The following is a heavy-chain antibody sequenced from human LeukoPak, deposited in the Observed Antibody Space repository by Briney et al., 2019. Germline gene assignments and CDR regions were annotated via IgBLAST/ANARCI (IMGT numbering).Heavy chain of an antibody. D-gene: IGHD1-26*01. Sequence: ASVKLSCKASGYTFTTCGINWVRQAPAQGLEWMGWISAYNGNTNYAQKLQGRVTMTTDTSTSTAYMELRSLRSDDTAVYYCARDWSCFDYWGQGTLVTVSS. J-gene: IGHJ4*02. V-gene: IGHV1-18*01. CDR1: GYTFTTCG. CDR2: ISAYNGNT. CDR3: ARDWSCFDY.